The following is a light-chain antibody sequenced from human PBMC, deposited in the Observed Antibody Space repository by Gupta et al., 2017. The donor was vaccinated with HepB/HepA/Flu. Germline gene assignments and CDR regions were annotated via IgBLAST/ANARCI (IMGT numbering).Light chain of an antibody. V-gene: IGKV4-1*01. CDR3: EQYYSYPVA. Sequence: DIVMTQSPDSLPVSPGERATIHCNSSQSVLYSSNNENYLAGYQQKPGQPPKWLMYWGAVRKSGVPERVSGSGSGTDGTLTISSLQAEDVAVDYCEQYYSYPVAFGGGTKVEIK. J-gene: IGKJ4*01. CDR2: WGA. CDR1: QSVLYSSNNENY.